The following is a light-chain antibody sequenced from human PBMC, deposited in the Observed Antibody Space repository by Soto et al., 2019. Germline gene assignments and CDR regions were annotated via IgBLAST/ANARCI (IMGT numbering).Light chain of an antibody. J-gene: IGKJ4*01. V-gene: IGKV3-11*01. CDR3: QQRSNSPRT. Sequence: EIVLTQSPATLSLSPGERATLSCRASQSVSSYLAWYQQKPGQAPRLLIYDASNRATGIPARFSGSGSGTDFTLTISSLEPEDFAVYYCQQRSNSPRTFGRGTKVEIK. CDR2: DAS. CDR1: QSVSSY.